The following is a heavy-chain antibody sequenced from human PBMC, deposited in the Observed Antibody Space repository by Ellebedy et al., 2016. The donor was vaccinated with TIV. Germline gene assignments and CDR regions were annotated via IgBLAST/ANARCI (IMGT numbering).Heavy chain of an antibody. V-gene: IGHV3-33*06. CDR1: GFTFSSYG. CDR2: IWYDGSNK. Sequence: GESLKISCAASGFTFSSYGMHWVRQAPGTGLEWVAVIWYDGSNKYYADSVKGRFTISRDNSKNTLYLQMNSLRAEDTAVYYCAKCPFYYYDSSGSPYYFDYWGQGTLVTVSS. CDR3: AKCPFYYYDSSGSPYYFDY. D-gene: IGHD3-22*01. J-gene: IGHJ4*02.